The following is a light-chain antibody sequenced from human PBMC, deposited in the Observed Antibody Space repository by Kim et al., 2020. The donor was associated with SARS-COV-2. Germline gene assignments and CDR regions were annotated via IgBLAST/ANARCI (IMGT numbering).Light chain of an antibody. J-gene: IGLJ3*02. CDR3: NSRDSSGNHLRV. V-gene: IGLV3-19*01. CDR1: SLRSYY. Sequence: LGQTVRIPCQGDSLRSYYASWYQQTPGQAPVLVIYGKNNRPSGIPDRFSGSSSGNTASLTITGAQAEDEADYYCNSRDSSGNHLRVFGGGTQLTVL. CDR2: GKN.